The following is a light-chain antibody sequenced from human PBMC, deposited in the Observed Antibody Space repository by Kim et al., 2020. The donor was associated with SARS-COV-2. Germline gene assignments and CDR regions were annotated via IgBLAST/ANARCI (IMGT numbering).Light chain of an antibody. J-gene: IGLJ2*01. V-gene: IGLV2-23*02. CDR1: SSDIGSYNL. CDR3: CAHATDRAVV. CDR2: EVT. Sequence: QSALTQPASMSGSPGQSITISCTGTSSDIGSYNLVSWYQQHPGKAPKVIIFEVTKRPPGISNRYSGSKSGYTASLTISELQAEDEADYYCCAHATDRAVVFGGGTQLTVL.